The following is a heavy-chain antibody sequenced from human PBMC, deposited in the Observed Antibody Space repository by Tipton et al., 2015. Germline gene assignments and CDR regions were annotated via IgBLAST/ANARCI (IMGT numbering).Heavy chain of an antibody. CDR2: ISSSGSAI. V-gene: IGHV3-11*04. D-gene: IGHD3-22*01. Sequence: SGFTFSDYYMTWIRQAPGKGLEWISYISSSGSAIYYADSVKGRFTISRDNAKKSLYLQMNSLRVEDTAVYFCARGDWGSSGQAYWGQGTLVTVSS. CDR1: GFTFSDYY. CDR3: ARGDWGSSGQAY. J-gene: IGHJ4*02.